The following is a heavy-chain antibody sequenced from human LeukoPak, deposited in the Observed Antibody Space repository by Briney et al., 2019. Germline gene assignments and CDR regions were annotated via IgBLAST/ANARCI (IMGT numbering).Heavy chain of an antibody. V-gene: IGHV3-48*03. Sequence: GGSLRLSCAASGFTFSSYEMNWVRQASGKGLEWVSYISSSGSTIYYADSVKGRFTISRDSAKNSLYLQMNSLRAEDTAVYFCARGGVDYYGSGTYYLMYYFDYWGQGALVTVSS. J-gene: IGHJ4*02. CDR1: GFTFSSYE. D-gene: IGHD3-10*01. CDR2: ISSSGSTI. CDR3: ARGGVDYYGSGTYYLMYYFDY.